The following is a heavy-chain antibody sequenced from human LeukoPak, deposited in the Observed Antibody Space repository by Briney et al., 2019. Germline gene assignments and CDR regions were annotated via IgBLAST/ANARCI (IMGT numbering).Heavy chain of an antibody. V-gene: IGHV3-7*01. J-gene: IGHJ4*02. CDR1: GFTFSSYW. CDR2: IKQVGSDK. CDR3: ARVTGVPAAIRGGFDY. D-gene: IGHD2-2*02. Sequence: PGGSLRLSCAASGFTFSSYWMSWVRQAPGKGLEWVANIKQVGSDKYYVDSVKGRFTISRDNAKNSLYLQMNSLRAEDTAVYYCARVTGVPAAIRGGFDYWGQGTLVTVSS.